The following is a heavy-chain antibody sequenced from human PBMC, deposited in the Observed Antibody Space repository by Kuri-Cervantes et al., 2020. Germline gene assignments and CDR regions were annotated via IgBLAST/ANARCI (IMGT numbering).Heavy chain of an antibody. J-gene: IGHJ4*02. Sequence: ASVKVSCKASGYTFTGYYMHWVRQAPGQGLEWMGWINPNSGGTNYAQKFQGWVTMTRDTSISTAYMELSRLRSDDTAVYYCAAGHYDFWSGYYGDYWGQGTLVTVSS. CDR3: AAGHYDFWSGYYGDY. CDR2: INPNSGGT. D-gene: IGHD3-3*01. CDR1: GYTFTGYY. V-gene: IGHV1-2*04.